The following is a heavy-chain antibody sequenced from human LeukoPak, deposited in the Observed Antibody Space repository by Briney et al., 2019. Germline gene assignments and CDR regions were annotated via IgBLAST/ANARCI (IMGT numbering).Heavy chain of an antibody. CDR1: GGSISSGSYY. D-gene: IGHD3-10*01. CDR2: IYHSGST. Sequence: SQTLSLTCTVSGGSISSGSYYWSWIRQPPGKGLEWIGSIYHSGSTYYNPSLKSRVTISVDTSKNQFSLKLSSVTAADTAVYYCARARLLNWFDPWGQGTLVTVSS. CDR3: ARARLLNWFDP. J-gene: IGHJ5*02. V-gene: IGHV4-39*07.